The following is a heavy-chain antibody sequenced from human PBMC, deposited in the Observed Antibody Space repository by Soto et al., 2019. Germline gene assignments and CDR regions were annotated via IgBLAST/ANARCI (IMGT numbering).Heavy chain of an antibody. J-gene: IGHJ4*02. V-gene: IGHV4-34*01. CDR1: GGSFSGYY. CDR3: ARGWGRIFDY. D-gene: IGHD7-27*01. CDR2: INQSGST. Sequence: QVQLQQWGAGLLKPSETLSLTCAVYGGSFSGYYLNWIRQPPGKGLEWIGEINQSGSTNYNPSLKSRVTISVHTSKTQFSLKLSSVTAADTAVYYCARGWGRIFDYWGQGTLVTVSS.